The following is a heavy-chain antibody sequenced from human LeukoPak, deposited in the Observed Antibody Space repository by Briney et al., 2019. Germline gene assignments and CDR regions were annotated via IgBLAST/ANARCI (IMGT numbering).Heavy chain of an antibody. D-gene: IGHD1-1*01. CDR1: GYTFTDYA. CDR3: ARERRGQTWNHGIDV. V-gene: IGHV1-18*01. J-gene: IGHJ6*02. CDR2: ISGNNGDR. Sequence: ASVKVSCKAFGYTFTDYAITWVRQGPGQGLEWMGWISGNNGDREYASKVQGRLSLSTDPSTGTALMELRSLRSDDTAVYYCARERRGQTWNHGIDVWGQGTTVIVSS.